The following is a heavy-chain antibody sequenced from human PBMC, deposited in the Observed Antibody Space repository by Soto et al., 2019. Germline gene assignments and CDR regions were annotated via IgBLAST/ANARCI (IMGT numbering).Heavy chain of an antibody. D-gene: IGHD2-15*01. CDR1: GFTVSSNY. Sequence: GGSLRLSCAASGFTVSSNYMSWVRQAPGKGLEWVSVIYSGGSTYYADSVKGRFTISRDNSKNTLYLQMNSLRAEDTAVYYCARDWDDDCSGGSCYVYWGQGTLVTVSS. CDR3: ARDWDDDCSGGSCYVY. J-gene: IGHJ4*02. CDR2: IYSGGST. V-gene: IGHV3-66*01.